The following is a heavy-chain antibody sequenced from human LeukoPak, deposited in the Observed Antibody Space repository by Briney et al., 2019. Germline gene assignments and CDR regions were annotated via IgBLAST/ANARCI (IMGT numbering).Heavy chain of an antibody. V-gene: IGHV3-7*01. Sequence: GGSLRLSCVVSGFTFKAYGMSWVRQAPGKGLEWVASMNQDGSEKYYADSVKGRFTISRDNAKNLLFLQMNSLRAEDTAVYYCARDGSPWDSWGQGTLVTVSS. CDR2: MNQDGSEK. D-gene: IGHD6-13*01. J-gene: IGHJ4*02. CDR3: ARDGSPWDS. CDR1: GFTFKAYG.